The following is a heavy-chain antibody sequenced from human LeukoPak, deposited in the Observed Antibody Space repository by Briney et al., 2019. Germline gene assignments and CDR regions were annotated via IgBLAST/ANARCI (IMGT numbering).Heavy chain of an antibody. CDR2: NNHSGST. Sequence: SETLSLTCAVYGGSFSGYYWSWIRQPPWKGLEGMGENNHSGSTNYNPSRKSRVTISLDKSKNQFSLNLSSVNAADTAVYYCGRVTAAWGFPLDYWGQGTLVTVSS. V-gene: IGHV4-34*01. CDR1: GGSFSGYY. J-gene: IGHJ4*02. CDR3: GRVTAAWGFPLDY. D-gene: IGHD6-13*01.